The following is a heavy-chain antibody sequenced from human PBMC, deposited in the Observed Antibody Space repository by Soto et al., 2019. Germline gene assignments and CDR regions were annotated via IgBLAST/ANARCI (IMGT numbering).Heavy chain of an antibody. V-gene: IGHV3-21*01. J-gene: IGHJ3*02. CDR1: GFHFSSYS. CDR2: ISSSSSYI. Sequence: GGSLRLSCAASGFHFSSYSRNRVRQAPGKGLEWVSSISSSSSYIYYADSVKGRFTISRDNAKNSLYLQMNSLRAEDTAVYYCAREVRVRGFAFDIWGQGTMVTVSS. D-gene: IGHD3-3*01. CDR3: AREVRVRGFAFDI.